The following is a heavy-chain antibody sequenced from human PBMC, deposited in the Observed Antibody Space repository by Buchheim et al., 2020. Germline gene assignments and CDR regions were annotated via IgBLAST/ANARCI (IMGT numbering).Heavy chain of an antibody. V-gene: IGHV1-46*01. CDR3: ARLTHFGVDPYYYYGMDV. CDR1: GYTFTSYY. CDR2: INPSGGST. J-gene: IGHJ6*02. D-gene: IGHD3-3*01. Sequence: QVQLVQSGAEVKKPGASVRVSCKASGYTFTSYYMHWVRQAPGQGLEWMGIINPSGGSTSYAQKFQGRVTMTRDTSTSTVYMELSSLRSEDTAVYYCARLTHFGVDPYYYYGMDVWGQGTT.